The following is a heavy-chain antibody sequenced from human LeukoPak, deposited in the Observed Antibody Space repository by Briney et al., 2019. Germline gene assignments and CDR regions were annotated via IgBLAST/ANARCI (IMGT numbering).Heavy chain of an antibody. J-gene: IGHJ4*02. D-gene: IGHD3-10*01. Sequence: GGSLRLSCAASGFTFSSYGMNWVRQAPGKGLEWVAVIWYDGSNKYYVDSVKGRFTISRDNSKNTLYLQMNSLRAEDTAVYYCARDHYGSGSYYNFDYWGQGTLVTVSS. V-gene: IGHV3-33*01. CDR1: GFTFSSYG. CDR2: IWYDGSNK. CDR3: ARDHYGSGSYYNFDY.